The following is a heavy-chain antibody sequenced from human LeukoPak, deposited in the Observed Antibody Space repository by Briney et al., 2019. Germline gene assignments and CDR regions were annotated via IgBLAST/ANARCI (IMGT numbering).Heavy chain of an antibody. J-gene: IGHJ4*02. D-gene: IGHD3-22*01. CDR3: ARLMDNNYDGSAFDY. V-gene: IGHV1-18*01. CDR1: GYTFTSYG. CDR2: ISAYNGNT. Sequence: ASVTVSCKASGYTFTSYGISWVRQAPGQGLEWMGWISAYNGNTNYAQKLQGRVTMTTDTSTSTAYMELRSLRSDDTALYYCARLMDNNYDGSAFDYWGQGTLVTVSS.